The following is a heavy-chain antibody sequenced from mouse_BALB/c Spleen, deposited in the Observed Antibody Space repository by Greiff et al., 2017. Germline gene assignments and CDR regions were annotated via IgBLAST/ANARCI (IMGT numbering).Heavy chain of an antibody. CDR2: IFPGTGTT. CDR3: ARYDGYPHYYAMDY. D-gene: IGHD2-3*01. Sequence: QVQLQQSGAELVKPGASVKLSCKTSSYTFTSYWIQWVKQRPGQGLGWIGEIFPGTGTTYYNEKFKGKATLTIDTSSSTAYMQLSSLTSEDSAVYFCARYDGYPHYYAMDYWGQGTSVTVSS. J-gene: IGHJ4*01. CDR1: SYTFTSYW. V-gene: IGHV1S132*01.